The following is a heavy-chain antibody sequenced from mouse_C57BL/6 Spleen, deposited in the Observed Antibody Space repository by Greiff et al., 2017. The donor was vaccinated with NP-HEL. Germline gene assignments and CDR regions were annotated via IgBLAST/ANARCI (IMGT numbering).Heavy chain of an antibody. V-gene: IGHV1-50*01. CDR1: GYTFTSYW. D-gene: IGHD1-1*01. CDR3: AKNYGSSYRYFDV. J-gene: IGHJ1*03. CDR2: IDPSDSYT. Sequence: QVQLQQPGAELVKPGASVKLSCKASGYTFTSYWMQWVKQRPGQGLEWIGEIDPSDSYTNYNQKFKGKATLTVDTSSSTAYMQLSSLTSEDSAVDYCAKNYGSSYRYFDVWGTGTTVTVSS.